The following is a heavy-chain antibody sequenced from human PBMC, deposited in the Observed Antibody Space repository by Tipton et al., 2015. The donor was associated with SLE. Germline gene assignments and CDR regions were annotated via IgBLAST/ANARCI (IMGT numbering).Heavy chain of an antibody. J-gene: IGHJ4*02. CDR3: ARGLLRVKGGFDY. Sequence: LRLSCTVSGGSISSGSYYWSWIRQPAGKGLEWIGYIYTSGSTNYNPSLKSRVTISVDTSKNQFSLKLSSVTAADTAVYYCARGLLRVKGGFDYWGQGTLVTVSS. V-gene: IGHV4-61*09. CDR1: GGSISSGSYY. CDR2: IYTSGST. D-gene: IGHD2-21*02.